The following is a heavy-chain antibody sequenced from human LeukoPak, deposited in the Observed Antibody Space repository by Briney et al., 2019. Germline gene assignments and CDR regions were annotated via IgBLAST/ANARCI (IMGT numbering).Heavy chain of an antibody. J-gene: IGHJ4*02. V-gene: IGHV4-31*03. CDR3: ARVQFTEWLPFDY. CDR1: GGSISSGDYY. CDR2: IYYSGST. D-gene: IGHD3-3*01. Sequence: KASETLSLTCTVSGGSISSGDYYWSWTRQHPGKGLEWIGSIYYSGSTYYNPSLKSRVSISVDTSKNQFSLKLSSVTAADTAVYHCARVQFTEWLPFDYWGQGTLVTVSS.